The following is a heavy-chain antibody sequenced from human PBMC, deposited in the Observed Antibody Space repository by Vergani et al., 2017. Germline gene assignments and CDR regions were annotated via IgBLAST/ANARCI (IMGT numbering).Heavy chain of an antibody. V-gene: IGHV1-69*01. CDR3: ARSYSGYLN. CDR1: GYTLSRYS. J-gene: IGHJ4*02. CDR2: IIPIFGTA. D-gene: IGHD5-12*01. Sequence: QVQLVQSGSELKKPGASVKVSCKASGYTLSRYSIYWVRQAPGQGLEWMGGIIPIFGTANYAQKFQGRVTITADESTSTAYMELSSLRSEDTAVYYCARSYSGYLNWGQGTLVTVSS.